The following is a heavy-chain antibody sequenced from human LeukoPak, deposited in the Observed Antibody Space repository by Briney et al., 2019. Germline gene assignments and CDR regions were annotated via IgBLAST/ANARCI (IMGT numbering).Heavy chain of an antibody. Sequence: GGSLRLSCATSGFTVSSNYMSWVRQAPGKGLEWVSVIYSGGSTYYADSVKGRFTISRDNSKNTLYLQMNSLRAEDTAVYYCAREAAAGLFDPCGQGTLVTVSS. CDR3: AREAAAGLFDP. CDR2: IYSGGST. D-gene: IGHD6-13*01. V-gene: IGHV3-66*01. J-gene: IGHJ5*02. CDR1: GFTVSSNY.